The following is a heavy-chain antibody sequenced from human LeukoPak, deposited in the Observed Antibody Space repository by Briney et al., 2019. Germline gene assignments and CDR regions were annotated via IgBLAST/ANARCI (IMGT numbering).Heavy chain of an antibody. CDR1: GGSISSGGYS. J-gene: IGHJ6*01. V-gene: IGHV3-23*01. D-gene: IGHD2/OR15-2a*01. CDR2: ISNRGGGT. CDR3: GKGVISEGFVYGMDV. Sequence: LSLTCAVSGGSISSGGYSWSWVRQAPGKGLEWVSGISNRGGGTYYAGSVKGWFTISRDNSKNTLYLQMNSLGAEDAAIYYCGKGVISEGFVYGMDVWGQGTTVTVSS.